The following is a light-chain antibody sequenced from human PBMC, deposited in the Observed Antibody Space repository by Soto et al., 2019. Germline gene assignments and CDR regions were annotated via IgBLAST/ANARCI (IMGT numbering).Light chain of an antibody. CDR2: GAS. V-gene: IGKV3-20*01. CDR3: QQYGSSPSWT. J-gene: IGKJ1*01. Sequence: EIVLTQSPGTLSLSACEIATLSCRASQSVSGKLAWYQQKPGQAPRLLXYGASSRATGIPDRFSGSGSGTDFTLTISRLEPEDFAVYYCQQYGSSPSWTFGQGTKVDIK. CDR1: QSVSGK.